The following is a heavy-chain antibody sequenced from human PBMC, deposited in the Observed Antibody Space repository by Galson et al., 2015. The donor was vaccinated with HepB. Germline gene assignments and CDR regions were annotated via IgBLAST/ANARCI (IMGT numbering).Heavy chain of an antibody. J-gene: IGHJ4*02. CDR1: GFTFSSYS. V-gene: IGHV3-48*04. D-gene: IGHD5-12*01. CDR3: ARIGYSGYDHLDY. Sequence: SLRLSCAASGFTFSSYSMNWVRQAPGKGLEWVSYISSSSTIYYADSVKGRFTISRDNAKNSLYLQMNSLRAEDTAVYYCARIGYSGYDHLDYWGQGTLVTVSS. CDR2: ISSSSTI.